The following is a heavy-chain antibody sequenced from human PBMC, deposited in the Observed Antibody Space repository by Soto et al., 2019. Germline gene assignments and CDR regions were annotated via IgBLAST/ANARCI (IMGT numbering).Heavy chain of an antibody. V-gene: IGHV1-18*01. D-gene: IGHD3-22*01. CDR3: ARGGYYDSSGARNYYFYGMNV. J-gene: IGHJ6*02. CDR2: ISPYDGYT. CDR1: GYTFASYG. Sequence: QVQLVQSGAEVKKPGASVKVSCKASGYTFASYGINWVRQAPGQGLEWLGWISPYDGYTHYAQILQGRVSMTTDTSPKTAYMELRSLRSDDTAMYYCARGGYYDSSGARNYYFYGMNVWGQGTTVTVPS.